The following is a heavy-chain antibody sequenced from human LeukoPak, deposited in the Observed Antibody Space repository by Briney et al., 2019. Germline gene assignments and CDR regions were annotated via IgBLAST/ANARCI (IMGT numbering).Heavy chain of an antibody. CDR1: GGSISSGGYY. V-gene: IGHV4-30-2*01. D-gene: IGHD3-9*01. CDR3: ARVGDILTGYRFFDY. Sequence: SETLSLTCTVPGGSISSGGYYWSWIRQPPGKGLEWIGYIYHSGSTYYNPSLKSRVTISVDRSKNQFSLKLSSVTAADTAVYYCARVGDILTGYRFFDYWGQGTLVTVSS. J-gene: IGHJ4*02. CDR2: IYHSGST.